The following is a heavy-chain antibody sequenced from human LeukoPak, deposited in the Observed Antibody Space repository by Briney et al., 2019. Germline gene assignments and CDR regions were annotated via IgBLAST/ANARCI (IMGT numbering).Heavy chain of an antibody. Sequence: PGGSLRLSCAASGFTFSSYVMNWVRQAPGKGLEWVSSISSSSSYIYYADSVKGRFTISRDNAKNSLYLQMNSLRAEDTAVYYCARAAYRYGPRGFDYWGQEILVTVSA. CDR2: ISSSSSYI. V-gene: IGHV3-21*01. J-gene: IGHJ4*02. CDR1: GFTFSSYV. CDR3: ARAAYRYGPRGFDY. D-gene: IGHD3-16*02.